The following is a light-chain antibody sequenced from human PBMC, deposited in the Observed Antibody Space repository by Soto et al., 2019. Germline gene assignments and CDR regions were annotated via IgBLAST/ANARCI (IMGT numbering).Light chain of an antibody. J-gene: IGKJ1*01. CDR2: DAS. V-gene: IGKV3-11*01. CDR1: QSVSSY. Sequence: GVTQSKTTLSFSPWERATLSCRASQSVSSYLAWYQQKPGQAPRLLIYDASNRATGIPARFSGSGSGTDFTLTISSLEPEDFAVYYCQQRSNWPWTFGQGTKVDIK. CDR3: QQRSNWPWT.